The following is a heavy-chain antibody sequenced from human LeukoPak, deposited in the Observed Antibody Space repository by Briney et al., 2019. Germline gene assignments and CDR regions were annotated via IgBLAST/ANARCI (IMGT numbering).Heavy chain of an antibody. J-gene: IGHJ3*02. V-gene: IGHV3-30-3*01. CDR3: ARDVSRYYYDSGGYFPDAFDI. D-gene: IGHD3-22*01. Sequence: GGSLRLSCAASGFTFSSYVMHWVRQAPGKGLEWVAVISYDGSNKYYADSVKGRFTISRDNSKNTLYLQMNSLRAEDTAVFYCARDVSRYYYDSGGYFPDAFDIWGQGTMVTVSS. CDR1: GFTFSSYV. CDR2: ISYDGSNK.